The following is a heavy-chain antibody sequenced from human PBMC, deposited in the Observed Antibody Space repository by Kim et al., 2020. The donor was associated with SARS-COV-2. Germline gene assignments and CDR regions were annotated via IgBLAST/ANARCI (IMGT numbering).Heavy chain of an antibody. CDR1: GFTFSNAW. J-gene: IGHJ4*02. Sequence: GGSLRLSCAASGFTFSNAWMSWVRQAPGKGLEWVGRIKSKTDGGTTDYAAPVKGRFTISRDDSKNTLYLQMNSLKTEDTAVYYCTTDLGLLWFGEFPFDYWGQGTLVTVSS. CDR2: IKSKTDGGTT. D-gene: IGHD3-10*01. CDR3: TTDLGLLWFGEFPFDY. V-gene: IGHV3-15*01.